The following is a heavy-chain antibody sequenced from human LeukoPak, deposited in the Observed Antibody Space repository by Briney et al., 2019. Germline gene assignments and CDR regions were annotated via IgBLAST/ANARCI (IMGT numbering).Heavy chain of an antibody. J-gene: IGHJ4*02. CDR2: IIPIFGTA. V-gene: IGHV1-69*13. D-gene: IGHD3-3*01. CDR3: ARPQYYDFWSGYCPFDY. CDR1: GGTFSSYA. Sequence: ASVKVSCKASGGTFSSYAISWVRQAPGQELEWMGGIIPIFGTASYAQKFQGRVTITADESTSTASMELSSLRSEDTAVYYCARPQYYDFWSGYCPFDYWGQGTLVTVSS.